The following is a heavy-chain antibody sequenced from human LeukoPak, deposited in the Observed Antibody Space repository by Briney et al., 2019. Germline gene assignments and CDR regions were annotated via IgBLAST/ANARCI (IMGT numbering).Heavy chain of an antibody. CDR3: ARDFHRIAAAGFDY. CDR2: ISAYNGNT. J-gene: IGHJ4*02. CDR1: GYTFTSYG. Sequence: ASVKVSCKASGYTFTSYGISWVRQAPGQGLEWMGWISAYNGNTNYAQKLQGRVTMTTDTSPSTAYMELRSLRSDDTAVYYCARDFHRIAAAGFDYWGQGTLVTVSS. D-gene: IGHD6-13*01. V-gene: IGHV1-18*01.